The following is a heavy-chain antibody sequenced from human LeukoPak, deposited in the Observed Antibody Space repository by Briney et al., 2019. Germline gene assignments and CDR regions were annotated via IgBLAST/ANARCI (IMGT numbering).Heavy chain of an antibody. V-gene: IGHV3-48*01. Sequence: PGGSLRLSCAASGFTFSGYSMNWVRQAPGKGLEWVSYISSSSSTIYYADSVKGRFTISRDNAKNSLYLQMNSLRAEDTAVYYCAKDGHTGRGGIVVVPAAINYFDYWGQGTLVTVSS. CDR3: AKDGHTGRGGIVVVPAAINYFDY. D-gene: IGHD2-2*01. CDR1: GFTFSGYS. CDR2: ISSSSSTI. J-gene: IGHJ4*02.